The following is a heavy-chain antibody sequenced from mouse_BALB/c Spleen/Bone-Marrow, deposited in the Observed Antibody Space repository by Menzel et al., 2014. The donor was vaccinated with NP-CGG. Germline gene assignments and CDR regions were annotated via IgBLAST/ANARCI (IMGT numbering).Heavy chain of an antibody. J-gene: IGHJ1*01. Sequence: QVQLQQPGAELVRPGTSVKVSCKASGYAFTNYLIEWVKQRPGQGLEWIGVINPGSGGTNYNEKFKGKATLTADKSSSTAYMQPSSLTSDDSAVYFCARELGRWYFDVWGAGTTVTVSS. V-gene: IGHV1-54*01. CDR1: GYAFTNYL. CDR2: INPGSGGT. D-gene: IGHD4-1*01. CDR3: ARELGRWYFDV.